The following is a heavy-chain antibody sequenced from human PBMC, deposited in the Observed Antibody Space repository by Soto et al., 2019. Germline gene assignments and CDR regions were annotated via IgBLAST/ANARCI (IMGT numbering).Heavy chain of an antibody. J-gene: IGHJ3*02. CDR3: ARDWGCSGGTCFDTFDI. CDR1: RYTFTTYG. CDR2: ISAHNDNA. V-gene: IGHV1-18*01. Sequence: QVQLVQSGAEVKKPGASVKVSCKASRYTFTTYGFSWVRQAPGQGLEWMGWISAHNDNARYAQKFQGRVTMTTDTSTSTAYMGLRSLRSDDTAVYYCARDWGCSGGTCFDTFDIWGQGTMVTVSS. D-gene: IGHD2-15*01.